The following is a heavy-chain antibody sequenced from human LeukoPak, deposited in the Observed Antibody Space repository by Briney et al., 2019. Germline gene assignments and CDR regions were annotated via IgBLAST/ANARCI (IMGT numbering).Heavy chain of an antibody. V-gene: IGHV3-23*01. Sequence: GGSLRLSCAASGFTFSSYAMSWVRQAPGKGLEWVSGISASGGSTYYADSVKGRFTISRDNTKNTLHLQIDSLRVEDTAVYYCTRGPRYDAFWGQGTLVTVSS. CDR1: GFTFSSYA. CDR2: ISASGGST. J-gene: IGHJ4*02. CDR3: TRGPRYDAF. D-gene: IGHD3-22*01.